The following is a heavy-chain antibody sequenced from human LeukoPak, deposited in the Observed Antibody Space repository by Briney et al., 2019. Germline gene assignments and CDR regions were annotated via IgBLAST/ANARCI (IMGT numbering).Heavy chain of an antibody. D-gene: IGHD3-9*01. Sequence: GASVKVSCKASGYTFTSYGISWVRQAPGQGLEWMGWISAYNGNTNYAQKLQGRVTMTTDTSTSTAYMELRSLRSDDTAVYYCARAAPLRYFDWLLQHSWFDPWGQGTLVTVSS. CDR1: GYTFTSYG. V-gene: IGHV1-18*01. CDR2: ISAYNGNT. CDR3: ARAAPLRYFDWLLQHSWFDP. J-gene: IGHJ5*02.